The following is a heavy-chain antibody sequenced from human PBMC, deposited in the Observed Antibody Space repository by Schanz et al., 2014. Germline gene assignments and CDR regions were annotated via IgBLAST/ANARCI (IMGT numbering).Heavy chain of an antibody. D-gene: IGHD5-12*01. CDR1: GFTFSSHS. Sequence: EVQLVESGGNLVQPGGSLRLSCVASGFTFSSHSMNWVRQAPGQGLEWVSVMSIGGFHTDYADSLQGRFTMSRDDSRNTLYLQMTSLRAEDTAVYYCAKDMNREATAPESWGQGTLVVVSS. V-gene: IGHV3-23*04. CDR2: MSIGGFHT. CDR3: AKDMNREATAPES. J-gene: IGHJ5*02.